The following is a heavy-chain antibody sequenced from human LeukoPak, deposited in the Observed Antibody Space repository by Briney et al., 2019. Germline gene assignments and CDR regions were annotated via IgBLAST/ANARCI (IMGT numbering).Heavy chain of an antibody. V-gene: IGHV3-30-3*01. J-gene: IGHJ6*02. CDR3: ARISCTGGSCRPYSYYDMDV. Sequence: TGGSLRLSCAATGFTFSNYAIHWGRQAPGKGLEWVAFISDDGSRQHYADSVKGRFTISRDNSKNTLNLQMNSLRAEDTAVYYCARISCTGGSCRPYSYYDMDVWGQGTTVTVSS. CDR1: GFTFSNYA. D-gene: IGHD2-15*01. CDR2: ISDDGSRQ.